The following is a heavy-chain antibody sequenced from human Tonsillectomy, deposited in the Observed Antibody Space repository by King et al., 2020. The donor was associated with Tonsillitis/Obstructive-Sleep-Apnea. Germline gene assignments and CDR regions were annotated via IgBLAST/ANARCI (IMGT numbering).Heavy chain of an antibody. CDR3: ARGPIQSAYSHADC. J-gene: IGHJ4*02. Sequence: VQLVESGGGVVQPGTSLRLSCAASGFTLSNYAMHWVRQAPDKGLEWVAIISYDESKHYYTDSVKGRFTISRDTSKNTLYLQKNNLRSEDTAVYYCARGPIQSAYSHADCWGEGTQVAVSS. D-gene: IGHD5-18*01. V-gene: IGHV3-30*04. CDR1: GFTLSNYA. CDR2: ISYDESKH.